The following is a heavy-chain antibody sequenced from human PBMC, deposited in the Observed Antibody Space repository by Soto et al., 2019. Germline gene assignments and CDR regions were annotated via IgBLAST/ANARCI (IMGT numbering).Heavy chain of an antibody. CDR1: GFTFSSYG. Sequence: GGSLRLSCAASGFTFSSYGMHWVRQAPGKGLEWVAVISYDGSNKYYADSVKGRFTISRDNSKNTLYLQMNSLRAEDTAVYYCAKGPRLRFLECPPGYWGQGTLVTVSS. J-gene: IGHJ4*02. D-gene: IGHD3-3*01. V-gene: IGHV3-30*18. CDR2: ISYDGSNK. CDR3: AKGPRLRFLECPPGY.